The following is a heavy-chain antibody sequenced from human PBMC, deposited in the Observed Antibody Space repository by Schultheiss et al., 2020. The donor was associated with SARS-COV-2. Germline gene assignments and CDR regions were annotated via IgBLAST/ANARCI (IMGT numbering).Heavy chain of an antibody. Sequence: GESLKISCAASGFTFSSYGMHWVRQAPGKGLVWVSRINSDGSSTSYADSVKGRFTISRDNAKNTLYLQMNSLRAEDTAVYYCARDPGGWYRWYFDLWGRGTLVTVSS. CDR1: GFTFSSYG. D-gene: IGHD6-19*01. V-gene: IGHV3-74*01. CDR2: INSDGSST. J-gene: IGHJ2*01. CDR3: ARDPGGWYRWYFDL.